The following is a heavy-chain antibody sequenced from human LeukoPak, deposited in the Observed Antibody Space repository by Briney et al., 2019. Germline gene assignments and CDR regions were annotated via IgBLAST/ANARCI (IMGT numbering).Heavy chain of an antibody. V-gene: IGHV3-53*01. J-gene: IGHJ3*02. CDR2: LYSGGNT. CDR1: GFTVSSHY. Sequence: GGSLRLSCAASGFTVSSHYMSWVRQAPGKGLEWVSILYSGGNTYYADSVRGRFTISRDNSKNTLHLQMNSLRAEDTAVYYCASGGSYDAFDIWGQGTMVTVSS. CDR3: ASGGSYDAFDI. D-gene: IGHD3-10*01.